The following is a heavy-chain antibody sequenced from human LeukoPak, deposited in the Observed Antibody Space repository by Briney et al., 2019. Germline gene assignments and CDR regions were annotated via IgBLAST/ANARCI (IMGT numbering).Heavy chain of an antibody. CDR3: ARVPPYHGSGGYYNVGWFDP. CDR2: IYYSGST. V-gene: IGHV4-59*01. CDR1: GGSISSYY. Sequence: SETLSLTCTVSGGSISSYYWSWIRQPPGKGLEWVGYIYYSGSTNYNPSLKRRVTISVDTSKNQFSLKLSSVTAAATAVYYCARVPPYHGSGGYYNVGWFDPWGQGTLVTVSS. D-gene: IGHD3-10*01. J-gene: IGHJ5*02.